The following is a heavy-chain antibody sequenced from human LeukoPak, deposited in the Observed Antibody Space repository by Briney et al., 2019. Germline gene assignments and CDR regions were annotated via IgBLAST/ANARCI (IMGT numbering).Heavy chain of an antibody. J-gene: IGHJ4*02. D-gene: IGHD6-19*01. Sequence: PGGSLRLSCAASGFTFSSYGMHWVRQAPGKGLEWVAFIRYDGSNKYYADSVKGRFTISRDNSKNTLYLQMNSLRAEDTAVYYCAKVPLSVWYRYYFDYWGQGTLVTVSS. CDR1: GFTFSSYG. V-gene: IGHV3-30*02. CDR3: AKVPLSVWYRYYFDY. CDR2: IRYDGSNK.